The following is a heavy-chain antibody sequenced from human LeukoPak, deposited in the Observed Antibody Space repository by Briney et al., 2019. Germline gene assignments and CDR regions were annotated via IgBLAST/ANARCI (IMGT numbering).Heavy chain of an antibody. Sequence: PGGSLRLSCAASGFTFSTYGMHGVRKAPGKGLEWVAVIWYDGSIKYYADSVKGRFTISRDNSKNTLYLQMNSLRAEDTAVYYCARAVGPFDIWGQGTIVIVSS. D-gene: IGHD3-16*01. V-gene: IGHV3-33*01. CDR2: IWYDGSIK. CDR1: GFTFSTYG. CDR3: ARAVGPFDI. J-gene: IGHJ3*02.